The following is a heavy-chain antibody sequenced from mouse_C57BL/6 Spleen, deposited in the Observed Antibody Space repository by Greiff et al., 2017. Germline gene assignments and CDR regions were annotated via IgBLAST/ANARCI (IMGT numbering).Heavy chain of an antibody. D-gene: IGHD2-1*01. CDR3: ARSGGNYLYAMDY. Sequence: QVQLQQPGAELVRPGTSVKLSCKASGYTFTSYWMHWVKQRPGQGLEWIGVIDPSDSYTNYNQKFKGKATLTVDTSSSTAYMQLISLTSEDSAVYYCARSGGNYLYAMDYWGQGTSVTVSS. V-gene: IGHV1-59*01. CDR2: IDPSDSYT. CDR1: GYTFTSYW. J-gene: IGHJ4*01.